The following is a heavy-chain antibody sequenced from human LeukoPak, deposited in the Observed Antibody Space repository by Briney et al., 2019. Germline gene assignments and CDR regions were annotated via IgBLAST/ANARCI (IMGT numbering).Heavy chain of an antibody. D-gene: IGHD6-19*01. CDR2: IYTSGST. Sequence: SETLSLTCTVSGGSISSGSYYWSWIRQPAGKGLEWIGRIYTSGSTNYNPSLKSRVTISVDTSKNRFSLKLSSVTAADTAVYYCARGGQWLVQDYWGQGTLVTVSS. CDR1: GGSISSGSYY. J-gene: IGHJ4*02. V-gene: IGHV4-61*02. CDR3: ARGGQWLVQDY.